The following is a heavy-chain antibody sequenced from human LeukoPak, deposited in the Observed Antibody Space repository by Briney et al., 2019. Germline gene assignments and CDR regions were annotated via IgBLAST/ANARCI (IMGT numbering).Heavy chain of an antibody. Sequence: SETLSLTCTVSGGSISSSSYYWGWIRQPPGKGLEWIGSIYYSGSTYYNPSLKSRVTISVDTSKNQFSLRLNSVTAADTAVYYCARSRAFNSGAFDPWGQGSLVTVSS. J-gene: IGHJ5*02. CDR2: IYYSGST. D-gene: IGHD1-26*01. CDR3: ARSRAFNSGAFDP. V-gene: IGHV4-39*07. CDR1: GGSISSSSYY.